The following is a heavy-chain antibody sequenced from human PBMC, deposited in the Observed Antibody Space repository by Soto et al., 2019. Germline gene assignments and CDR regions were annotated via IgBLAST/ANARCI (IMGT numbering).Heavy chain of an antibody. CDR2: IWYDGSNK. D-gene: IGHD6-19*01. J-gene: IGHJ4*02. Sequence: QVQLVESGGGVVQPGRSLRLSCAASGFTFSSYGMHWVRQAPGKGLEWVAGIWYDGSNKYYGDSVKGRFTISRDNAKNTLYLQMNSLRAEDTAVYYCARDLGGHNSDWPYFFDYWGQGTLVTVSS. CDR1: GFTFSSYG. CDR3: ARDLGGHNSDWPYFFDY. V-gene: IGHV3-33*01.